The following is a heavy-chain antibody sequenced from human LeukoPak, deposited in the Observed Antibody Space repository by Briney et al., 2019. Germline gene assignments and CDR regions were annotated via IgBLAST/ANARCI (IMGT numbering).Heavy chain of an antibody. CDR1: GGSFSGYY. D-gene: IGHD2-15*01. CDR3: ARGPPLGCSGGSCPPPFDP. Sequence: PSETLSLTCAVYGGSFSGYYWSWIRQPPGKGLEWIGEINHSGSTNYNPSLKSRVTISVDTSKNQFSLKLSSVTAADTAVYYCARGPPLGCSGGSCPPPFDPWGQGTLVTVSS. CDR2: INHSGST. J-gene: IGHJ5*02. V-gene: IGHV4-34*01.